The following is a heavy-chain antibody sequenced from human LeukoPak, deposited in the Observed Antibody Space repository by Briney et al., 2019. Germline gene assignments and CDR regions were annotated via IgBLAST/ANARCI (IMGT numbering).Heavy chain of an antibody. CDR3: VRAGELDY. D-gene: IGHD7-27*01. Sequence: ASVKVSCKASGYTFTDYYMNWVRQAPGQGLEWMGWINPKSGGTKYAQKFQGRATMTRDTSITTAYMELTILSSDDTAVFYCVRAGELDYWGQGTLVTVSS. J-gene: IGHJ4*02. CDR2: INPKSGGT. CDR1: GYTFTDYY. V-gene: IGHV1-2*02.